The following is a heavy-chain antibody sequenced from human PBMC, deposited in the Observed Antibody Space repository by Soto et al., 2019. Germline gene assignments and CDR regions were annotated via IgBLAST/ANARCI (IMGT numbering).Heavy chain of an antibody. CDR1: GYTLTELS. CDR2: FDPEDGET. V-gene: IGHV1-24*01. CDR3: ARGGGYCSGGSCYPYYYYMDV. J-gene: IGHJ6*03. Sequence: ASVKVSCKVSGYTLTELSMHWVRQAPGKGLEWMGGFDPEDGETIYAQKFQGWVTMTRDTSISTAYMELSRLRSDDTAVYYCARGGGYCSGGSCYPYYYYMDVWGKGTTVTVSS. D-gene: IGHD2-15*01.